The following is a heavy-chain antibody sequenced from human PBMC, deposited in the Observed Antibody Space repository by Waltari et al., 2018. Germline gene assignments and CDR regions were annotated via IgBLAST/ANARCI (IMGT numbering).Heavy chain of an antibody. CDR2: IYSDGSAE. D-gene: IGHD1-7*01. CDR3: AREDWNYGRIPDS. J-gene: IGHJ4*02. V-gene: IGHV3-33*01. Sequence: QVQLVESGGGVVQPGKSLRLSCAASGFTFRIHPMHWVRQAPGKGLGWVAIIYSDGSAEDDAASLKGRFTISRDNSGNTLYLQLNNLRAEDTAVYHCAREDWNYGRIPDSWGQGTLVTVSS. CDR1: GFTFRIHP.